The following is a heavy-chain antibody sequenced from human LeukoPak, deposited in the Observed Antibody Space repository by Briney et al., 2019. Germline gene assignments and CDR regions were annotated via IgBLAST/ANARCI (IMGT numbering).Heavy chain of an antibody. D-gene: IGHD6-13*01. J-gene: IGHJ4*02. Sequence: PGGSLRLSCAASGFTFSDAWMSWVRQPAGRGREWVGRIKTKADGGTTDYAAPVKGRFTISRDDSKNMLYLQMNSLKTEDKAVYYCATQQQLEGLFDYWGQGTLVTVSS. CDR1: GFTFSDAW. V-gene: IGHV3-15*01. CDR2: IKTKADGGTT. CDR3: ATQQQLEGLFDY.